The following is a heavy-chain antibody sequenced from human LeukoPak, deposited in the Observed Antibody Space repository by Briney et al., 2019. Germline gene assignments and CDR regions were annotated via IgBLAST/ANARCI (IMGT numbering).Heavy chain of an antibody. J-gene: IGHJ4*02. D-gene: IGHD3-3*01. V-gene: IGHV1-2*02. CDR3: ARDLFYDFWSGSYDY. CDR2: INPNSGGT. Sequence: ASVKVSCKASGYTFTGYYMHWVRQAPGQGLECMGWINPNSGGTNYAQKFQGRVTMTRDTSISTAYMELSRLRSDDTAVYYCARDLFYDFWSGSYDYWGQGTLVTVSS. CDR1: GYTFTGYY.